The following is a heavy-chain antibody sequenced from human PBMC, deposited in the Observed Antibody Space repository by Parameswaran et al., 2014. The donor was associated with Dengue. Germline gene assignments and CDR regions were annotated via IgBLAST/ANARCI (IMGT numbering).Heavy chain of an antibody. D-gene: IGHD1-26*01. J-gene: IGHJ3*01. CDR3: ARNFRRVGATLEEDAFDF. CDR2: INNSGGT. Sequence: VRQMPGKGLEWIGEINNSGGTTYNPSLKSRVTISVDTSKNQFSLKLSSMTAADTAVYYCARNFRRVGATLEEDAFDFWGQGTMVTVSS. V-gene: IGHV4-34*01.